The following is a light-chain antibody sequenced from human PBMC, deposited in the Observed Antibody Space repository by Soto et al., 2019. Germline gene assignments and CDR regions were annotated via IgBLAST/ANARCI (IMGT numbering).Light chain of an antibody. J-gene: IGLJ2*01. V-gene: IGLV2-14*01. Sequence: QSVLTQPASVSGSPGQSITISCTGTSSDVGGYNYVSWYQQHPGKAPKLMMYDVSNRPSGVSNRFSGSKSGNTAALTISGLQAEDDADYYCSSYTSSSTYVVFGGGTKVTVL. CDR2: DVS. CDR3: SSYTSSSTYVV. CDR1: SSDVGGYNY.